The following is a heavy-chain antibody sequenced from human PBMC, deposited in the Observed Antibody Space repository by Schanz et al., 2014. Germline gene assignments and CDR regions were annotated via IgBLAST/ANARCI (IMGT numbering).Heavy chain of an antibody. V-gene: IGHV3-23*01. J-gene: IGHJ4*02. Sequence: EVQLLESGGGLVQPGGSLRLSCAASGFTFSTHATSWVRQAPGKGLEWVSSISGDHRNTFYADSVKGRFTISSDNSKSTLYLQMSSLRAEDTAVYYCAKSQGSSFDSWGQGTLVTVSS. CDR3: AKSQGSSFDS. D-gene: IGHD6-13*01. CDR2: ISGDHRNT. CDR1: GFTFSTHA.